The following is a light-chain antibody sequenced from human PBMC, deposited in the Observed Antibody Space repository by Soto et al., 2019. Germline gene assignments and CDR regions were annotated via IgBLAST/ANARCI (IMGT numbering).Light chain of an antibody. Sequence: QSALTQPASVSGSPGQSITISCTGTSSDVGGYNYVSWYQHHPGKDPKLMIYEVCNRPSGVSNRFSDSKSGNTASLTISGLQDEDEADYYCSSYTRSSTLVFGTGTKLTVL. CDR1: SSDVGGYNY. J-gene: IGLJ1*01. V-gene: IGLV2-14*01. CDR3: SSYTRSSTLV. CDR2: EVC.